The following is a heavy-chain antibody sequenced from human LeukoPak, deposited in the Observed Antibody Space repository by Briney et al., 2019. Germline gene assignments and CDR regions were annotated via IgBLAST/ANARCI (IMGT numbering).Heavy chain of an antibody. CDR2: LNHNSGGT. V-gene: IGHV1-2*02. CDR1: GDSFTDYY. CDR3: ARGRPTHYYNGSPDISGPHDAFDV. D-gene: IGHD3-10*01. J-gene: IGHJ3*01. Sequence: GASVKVSCKSSGDSFTDYYIHWVRQAPGEGLEWMLWLNHNSGGTDSAQKFQGRVTVTRDTSISTAYMELSRLTYDDTAVYFCARGRPTHYYNGSPDISGPHDAFDVWGQGTMVTVSS.